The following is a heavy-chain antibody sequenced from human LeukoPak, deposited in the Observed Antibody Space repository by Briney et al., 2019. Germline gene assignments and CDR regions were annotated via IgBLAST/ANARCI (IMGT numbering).Heavy chain of an antibody. CDR1: GGSISSGSYY. V-gene: IGHV4-39*02. D-gene: IGHD1-26*01. Sequence: SETLSLTCTVSGGSISSGSYYWGWIRQPPGKGLEWIGSIYYSGSTYYNPSLKSRVTISVDTSKNQFSLKLSSVTAADTAVYYCARDPTRGSYYYYYYYGMDVWGQGTTVTVSS. CDR3: ARDPTRGSYYYYYYYGMDV. J-gene: IGHJ6*02. CDR2: IYYSGST.